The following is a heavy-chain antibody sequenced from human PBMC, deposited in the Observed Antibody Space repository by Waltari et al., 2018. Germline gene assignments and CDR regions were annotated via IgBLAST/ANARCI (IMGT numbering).Heavy chain of an antibody. CDR1: GYIFTGHH. CDR2: ISPNSGGT. D-gene: IGHD4-17*01. Sequence: QVQLGQSGAEVQKPGASVTVSCKTSGYIFTGHHLHWVRQAPGQGLEWMGWISPNSGGTHYSQKFQDRVTITRDTSISTAYMELSSLRFDDTAVYYCARDYGRRFDSWGQGTLVTVSS. V-gene: IGHV1-2*02. J-gene: IGHJ4*02. CDR3: ARDYGRRFDS.